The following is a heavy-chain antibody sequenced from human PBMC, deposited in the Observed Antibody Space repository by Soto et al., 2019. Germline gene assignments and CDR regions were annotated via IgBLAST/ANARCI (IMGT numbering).Heavy chain of an antibody. V-gene: IGHV1-18*01. D-gene: IGHD6-13*01. CDR3: ARVSPSSRAAEP. Sequence: QVQLVQSGAEVKKPGASVRVSCKASGYTFTSYGISWVRQAPGQGLEWMGWISAYNGNTNYAQSLQGRVTMTTDTSPTTAYMELRRLKSDDTAVYYSARVSPSSRAAEPWGQGTLITVS. CDR1: GYTFTSYG. CDR2: ISAYNGNT. J-gene: IGHJ4*02.